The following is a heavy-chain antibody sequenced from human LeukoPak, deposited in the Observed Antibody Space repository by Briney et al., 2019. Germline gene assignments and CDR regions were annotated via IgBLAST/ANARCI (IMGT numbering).Heavy chain of an antibody. D-gene: IGHD1-26*01. Sequence: PGGSLRLSCAASGFTVSSNYMSWVRQAPGKGLEWISILYVNENRYYADSVKGRFIISRDTSKNTLYLQMNSLRAEDTAMYYCVREDLGVDYWGQGTLVTVPS. CDR2: LYVNENR. CDR1: GFTVSSNY. V-gene: IGHV3-53*01. J-gene: IGHJ4*02. CDR3: VREDLGVDY.